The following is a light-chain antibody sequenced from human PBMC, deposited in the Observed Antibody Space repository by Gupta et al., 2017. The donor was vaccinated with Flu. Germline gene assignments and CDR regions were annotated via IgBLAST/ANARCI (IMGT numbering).Light chain of an antibody. V-gene: IGKV3-20*01. Sequence: ETVLTQFPDTLSLSPGERATLSCRASQTLRSSDLGWYQQKPGQSPRFLIYGASNRASGVPDRFRASWSRTDFSLISSKLEPEVFAVYFCQQYDSSPRTFGQGTKVEIK. J-gene: IGKJ1*01. CDR2: GAS. CDR3: QQYDSSPRT. CDR1: QTLRSSD.